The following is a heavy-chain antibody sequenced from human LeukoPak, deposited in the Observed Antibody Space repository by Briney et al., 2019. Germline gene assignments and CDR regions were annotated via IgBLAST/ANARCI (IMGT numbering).Heavy chain of an antibody. J-gene: IGHJ4*02. CDR2: ISGSGGST. Sequence: PGGSLRLSCAASGFTFSSYGMSWVRQAPGKGLEWVSAISGSGGSTYYADSVKGRFTISRDNSKNTLYLQMNSLRAEDTAVYYCAKDLVSGSYSAFDYWGQGTLVTVPS. CDR3: AKDLVSGSYSAFDY. CDR1: GFTFSSYG. D-gene: IGHD1-26*01. V-gene: IGHV3-23*01.